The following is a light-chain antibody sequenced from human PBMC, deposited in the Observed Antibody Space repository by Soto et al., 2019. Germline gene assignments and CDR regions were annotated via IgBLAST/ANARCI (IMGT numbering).Light chain of an antibody. CDR1: QSVSSSY. Sequence: EIVLTQSPGTLSLSPGERATLSCRASQSVSSSYLAWYQQNRGQAPRLLIYGASSRAPGIPGRFGGRGSGTDFTLTISRLEPEDFAVYYCQQYGSSSWTVRQGTKVTI. CDR3: QQYGSSSWT. J-gene: IGKJ1*01. CDR2: GAS. V-gene: IGKV3-20*01.